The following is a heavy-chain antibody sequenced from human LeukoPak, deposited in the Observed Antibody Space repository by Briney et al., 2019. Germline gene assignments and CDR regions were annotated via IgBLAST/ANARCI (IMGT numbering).Heavy chain of an antibody. V-gene: IGHV3-23*01. CDR2: IADSGVIR. CDR3: AKRLKRNYYYHYAMDV. Sequence: PGGSLRLSCAASGFTFSSYWMSWVRQAPGKGLEWVSRIADSGVIRSYADSVKGRFTISRDNSKMTLTLQMNSLRAEDTAVYYCAKRLKRNYYYHYAMDVWGQGTTVTVSS. CDR1: GFTFSSYW. J-gene: IGHJ6*02. D-gene: IGHD3-22*01.